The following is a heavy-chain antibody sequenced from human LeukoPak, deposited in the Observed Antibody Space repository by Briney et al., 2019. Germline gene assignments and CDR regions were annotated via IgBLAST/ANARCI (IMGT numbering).Heavy chain of an antibody. CDR3: AKDTPPALRYFDWLSGYFQH. J-gene: IGHJ1*01. V-gene: IGHV3-23*01. D-gene: IGHD3-9*01. CDR1: GFTFSSYA. Sequence: GGSLRLSCAASGFTFSSYAMSWVRQAPGKGLEWVSAISGSGGSTYYADSVKGRFTISRDNSKNTLYLQMNSLRAEDTAVYYCAKDTPPALRYFDWLSGYFQHWGQGTLVTVSS. CDR2: ISGSGGST.